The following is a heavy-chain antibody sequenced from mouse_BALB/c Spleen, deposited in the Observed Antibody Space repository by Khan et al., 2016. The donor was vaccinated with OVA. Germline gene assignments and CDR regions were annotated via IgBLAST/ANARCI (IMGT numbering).Heavy chain of an antibody. J-gene: IGHJ4*01. CDR1: GFTFSNYW. CDR3: TRDYYGSSYYAMDY. V-gene: IGHV6-6*02. CDR2: IRLKSNNYAT. Sequence: EVKLEESGGGLVQPGGSMKLSCVASGFTFSNYWMNWVRQSPEKGLEWVAEIRLKSNNYATHYAESVKGRFTISRDDSKSSVYLQMNNLRAEDTGIYYCTRDYYGSSYYAMDYWGQGTSVTVSS. D-gene: IGHD1-1*01.